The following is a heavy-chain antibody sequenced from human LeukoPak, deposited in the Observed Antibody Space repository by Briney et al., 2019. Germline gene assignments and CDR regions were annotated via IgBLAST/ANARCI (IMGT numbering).Heavy chain of an antibody. CDR1: GYTFTGYY. CDR2: INPNSGGT. CDR3: AREGDCTNGVCYRPNWFDP. V-gene: IGHV1-2*02. J-gene: IGHJ5*02. Sequence: ASVKVSCKASGYTFTGYYMHWVRQAPGQGLEWMGWINPNSGGTNYAQKFQGRVTMTRDTSISTAYMELSRLRSDDTAVYYCAREGDCTNGVCYRPNWFDPWGQGTLVTVSS. D-gene: IGHD2-8*01.